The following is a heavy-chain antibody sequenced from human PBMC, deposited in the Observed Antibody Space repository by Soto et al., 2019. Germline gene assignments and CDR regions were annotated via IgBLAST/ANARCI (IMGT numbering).Heavy chain of an antibody. J-gene: IGHJ3*02. CDR2: IVGGGGST. CDR1: GFTFSSYT. CDR3: AKPLYYYGSGSAFDI. V-gene: IGHV3-23*01. Sequence: EEQLLESGGGLVQSGGSLRLSCAASGFTFSSYTMIWARQAPGKGLEWVSAIVGGGGSTYYADSVKGRFTISRDNSKNTLYLQMCSMRAEDTAVYYCAKPLYYYGSGSAFDIWGQGTMVTVSS. D-gene: IGHD3-10*01.